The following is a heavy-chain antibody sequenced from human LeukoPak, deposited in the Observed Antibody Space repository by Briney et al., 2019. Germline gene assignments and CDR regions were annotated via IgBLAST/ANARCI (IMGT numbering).Heavy chain of an antibody. Sequence: GGSLRLSCAASGFTFRSFAMNWVRQAPGKGLECVSAISGGGDFTKYADSVKGRFTISRDNSKSTLYLQMNSLRAEDTAVYYCARDRGNTVLNSRREYYYMDVWGKGTTVTVSS. CDR2: ISGGGDFT. J-gene: IGHJ6*03. V-gene: IGHV3-23*01. CDR1: GFTFRSFA. D-gene: IGHD2-8*01. CDR3: ARDRGNTVLNSRREYYYMDV.